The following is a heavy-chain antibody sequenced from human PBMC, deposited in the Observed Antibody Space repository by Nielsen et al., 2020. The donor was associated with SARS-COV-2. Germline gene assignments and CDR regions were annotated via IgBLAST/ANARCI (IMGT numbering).Heavy chain of an antibody. J-gene: IGHJ6*02. V-gene: IGHV3-11*01. CDR3: ARDSRDYGDSYYYYGMDA. D-gene: IGHD4-17*01. CDR2: ISSSGRTI. Sequence: WIRQPPGQGLEWVSYISSSGRTIYYADSVKGRFTISRDNAKNSLYLQMNSLRAEDTAVYYCARDSRDYGDSYYYYGMDAWGQGTTVTVSS.